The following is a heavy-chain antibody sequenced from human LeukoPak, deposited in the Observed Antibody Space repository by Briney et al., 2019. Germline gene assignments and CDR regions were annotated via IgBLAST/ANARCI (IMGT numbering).Heavy chain of an antibody. CDR1: GYTFTSYA. D-gene: IGHD3-10*01. V-gene: IGHV1-3*01. J-gene: IGHJ4*02. CDR2: INAGNGNT. CDR3: AREKGTYFDY. Sequence: GASVKVSCKASGYTFTSYAMHWVRQAPGQRLEWMGWINAGNGNTKYSQKLQGRVTMTTDTSTSTAYMELRSLRSDDTAVYYCAREKGTYFDYWGQGTLVIVSS.